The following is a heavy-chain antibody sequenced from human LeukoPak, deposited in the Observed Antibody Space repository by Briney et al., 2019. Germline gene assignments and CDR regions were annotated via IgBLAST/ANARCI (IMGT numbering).Heavy chain of an antibody. Sequence: SVKVSCKASGGTFSSYAISWVRQAPGQGLEWMGGIIAIFGTANYAQKFQGRVTITTDESTSTAYMELSSLRSEDTAVYYCAADNVVVPAASTPNYFDYWGQGTPVTVSS. D-gene: IGHD2-2*01. CDR1: GGTFSSYA. CDR3: AADNVVVPAASTPNYFDY. V-gene: IGHV1-69*05. CDR2: IIAIFGTA. J-gene: IGHJ4*02.